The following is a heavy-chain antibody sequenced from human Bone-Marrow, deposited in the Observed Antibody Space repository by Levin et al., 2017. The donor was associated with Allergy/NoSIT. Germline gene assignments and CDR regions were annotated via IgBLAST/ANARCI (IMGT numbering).Heavy chain of an antibody. D-gene: IGHD2-15*01. CDR2: ISYDGSNK. Sequence: GGSLRLSCAASGFTFSSYGMHWVRQAPGKGLEWVAVISYDGSNKYYADSVKGRFTISRDNSKNTLYLQMNSLRAEDTAVYYCAKVLGYCSGGSCSMAFDYWGQGTLVTVSS. J-gene: IGHJ4*02. CDR3: AKVLGYCSGGSCSMAFDY. V-gene: IGHV3-30*18. CDR1: GFTFSSYG.